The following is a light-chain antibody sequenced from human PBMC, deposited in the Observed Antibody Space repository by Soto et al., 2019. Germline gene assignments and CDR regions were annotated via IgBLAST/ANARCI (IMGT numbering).Light chain of an antibody. CDR2: TNS. V-gene: IGLV1-44*01. J-gene: IGLJ1*01. CDR1: SSSIGSNS. CDR3: AAWDGSLNVYV. Sequence: SALTQPPSASGTPGQRVTISCSGSSSSIGSNSVNWYQQLPRTAPKVLIYTNSQRPSGVPDRFSGSKSGTSASLAISGLQPEDEADYYCAAWDGSLNVYVFGTGTKVTVL.